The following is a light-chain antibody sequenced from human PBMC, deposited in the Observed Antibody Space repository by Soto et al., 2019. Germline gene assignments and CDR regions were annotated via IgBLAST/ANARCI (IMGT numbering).Light chain of an antibody. CDR3: QQRSNWPST. Sequence: ERVLTQCPAILSLSPGDRATLSCRASQSVSTYLAWYQQKPGQAPRLLIYDASYRATGIPVRLSGSGSGTDLTLTISSLEPEDFAVYYCQQRSNWPSTFGPGTKVDIK. J-gene: IGKJ3*01. CDR1: QSVSTY. V-gene: IGKV3-11*01. CDR2: DAS.